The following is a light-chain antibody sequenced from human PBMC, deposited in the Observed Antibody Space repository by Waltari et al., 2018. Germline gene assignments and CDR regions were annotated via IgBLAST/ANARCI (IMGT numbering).Light chain of an antibody. CDR2: WAS. CDR3: QQYYGTPPT. CDR1: QSVLYSVNNKNY. V-gene: IGKV4-1*01. J-gene: IGKJ1*01. Sequence: DIVMTQSPDSLAVSLGERATINCKSSQSVLYSVNNKNYLAWDQQKPGQPPKLLIYWASTRESGVPDRFSGSGSGTDFTLTISSLQAEDVAVYYCQQYYGTPPTFGQGTKVEIK.